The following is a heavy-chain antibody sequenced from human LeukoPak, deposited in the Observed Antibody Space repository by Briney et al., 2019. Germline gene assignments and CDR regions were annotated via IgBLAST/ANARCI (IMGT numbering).Heavy chain of an antibody. CDR1: GYSISSGFY. CDR2: IYHSGST. J-gene: IGHJ4*02. CDR3: ARGIPPPVGATDY. D-gene: IGHD1-26*01. Sequence: SENLSLTCTVSGYSISSGFYWGWIRQPPGKGLEWIGSIYHSGSTYYNPSLKSRVTISVDTSKNQFSLKLSSVIAADTAVYYCARGIPPPVGATDYWGQGTLVTVSS. V-gene: IGHV4-38-2*02.